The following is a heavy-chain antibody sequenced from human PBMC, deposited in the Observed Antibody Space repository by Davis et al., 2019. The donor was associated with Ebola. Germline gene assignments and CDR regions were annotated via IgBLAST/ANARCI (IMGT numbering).Heavy chain of an antibody. V-gene: IGHV1-2*04. D-gene: IGHD6-13*01. CDR3: ARVPRTIAAAPLFFDY. Sequence: ASVKVSCKASGYTFTGYYMHWVRQAPGQGLEWMGWINPNSGGTNYAQKFQGWVTMTRDTSISTAYMELSRLRSDDTAVYYCARVPRTIAAAPLFFDYWGQGTLVTVSS. CDR1: GYTFTGYY. J-gene: IGHJ4*02. CDR2: INPNSGGT.